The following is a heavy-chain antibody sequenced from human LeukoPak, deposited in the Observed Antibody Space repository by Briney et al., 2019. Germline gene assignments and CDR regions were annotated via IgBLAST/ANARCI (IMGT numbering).Heavy chain of an antibody. Sequence: GGSLRLSCAASGFTFSSYAMSWVRQAPGKGLEWVSAISGSGGSTYCADSVKGRFTISRDNSKNTLYLQMNSLRAEDTAVYYCAARYCSGGSCWYFDYWGQGTLVTVSS. CDR2: ISGSGGST. D-gene: IGHD2-15*01. J-gene: IGHJ4*02. CDR1: GFTFSSYA. V-gene: IGHV3-23*01. CDR3: AARYCSGGSCWYFDY.